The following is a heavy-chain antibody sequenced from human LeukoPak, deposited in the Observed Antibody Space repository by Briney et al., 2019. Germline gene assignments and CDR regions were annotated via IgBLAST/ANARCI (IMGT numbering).Heavy chain of an antibody. CDR1: GGSISSGGYY. CDR3: ARALGHYYESSGYPQPDY. D-gene: IGHD3-22*01. Sequence: KASETLSLTCTVSGGSISSGGYYWSWIRQHPGKGLEWIGYIYYSGSTYYNPSLKSRVTISVDTSKNQFSLKLSSVTAADTAVYYCARALGHYYESSGYPQPDYWGQGTLVTVSS. V-gene: IGHV4-31*03. J-gene: IGHJ4*02. CDR2: IYYSGST.